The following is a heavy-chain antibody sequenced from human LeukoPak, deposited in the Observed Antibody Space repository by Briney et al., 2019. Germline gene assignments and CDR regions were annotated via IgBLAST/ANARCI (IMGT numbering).Heavy chain of an antibody. Sequence: SETLSLTCTVSGGSISSSSHYWGWIRQPPEKGLEWLGSVYSSGSTYPNPSLKSRVTISVDTSKNQFSLKLSFVDAADTSVYYCARHPLYYDLGDGLDIWGQGTMVTVSS. CDR2: VYSSGST. CDR3: ARHPLYYDLGDGLDI. J-gene: IGHJ3*02. D-gene: IGHD3-3*01. V-gene: IGHV4-39*01. CDR1: GGSISSSSHY.